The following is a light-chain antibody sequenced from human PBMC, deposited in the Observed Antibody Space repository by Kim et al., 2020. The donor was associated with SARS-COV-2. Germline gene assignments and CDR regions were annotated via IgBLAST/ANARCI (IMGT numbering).Light chain of an antibody. CDR1: QDINTS. Sequence: ASIGDRVTITCQASQDINTSLNWYQHKPGKAPKLLIYDASTLEVGVPSRFGGGGSGTVFSFTISSLQPEDLATYYCQQSESLPITFGQGTRLEIK. V-gene: IGKV1-33*01. CDR2: DAS. J-gene: IGKJ5*01. CDR3: QQSESLPIT.